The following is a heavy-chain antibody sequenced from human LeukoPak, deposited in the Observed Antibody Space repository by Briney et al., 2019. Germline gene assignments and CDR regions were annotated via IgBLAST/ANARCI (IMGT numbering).Heavy chain of an antibody. V-gene: IGHV1-8*01. Sequence: ASVTVSCKASGYTFTSYDINWVRQAPGQGLEWMGWMNPNSGNTGYAQKFQGRVTMTRNTSISTAYMELSSLRSEDTAVYYCARQGYCSSTSCQYYYYYGMDVWGQGTTVTVSS. D-gene: IGHD2-2*01. CDR1: GYTFTSYD. CDR2: MNPNSGNT. J-gene: IGHJ6*02. CDR3: ARQGYCSSTSCQYYYYYGMDV.